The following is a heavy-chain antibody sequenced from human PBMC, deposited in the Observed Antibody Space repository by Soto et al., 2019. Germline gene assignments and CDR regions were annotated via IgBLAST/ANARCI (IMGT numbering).Heavy chain of an antibody. CDR2: IKQDGSEK. V-gene: IGHV3-7*01. J-gene: IGHJ4*02. CDR1: GFTFSSYW. D-gene: IGHD3-10*01. Sequence: GGSLRLSCAASGFTFSSYWMSWVRQAPGKGLEWVANIKQDGSEKYYVDSVKGRFTISRDNAKNSLYLQMNSLRAEDTAVYYCASYGYGSGSYYLTGRNYYYFDYWGQGTLVTVSS. CDR3: ASYGYGSGSYYLTGRNYYYFDY.